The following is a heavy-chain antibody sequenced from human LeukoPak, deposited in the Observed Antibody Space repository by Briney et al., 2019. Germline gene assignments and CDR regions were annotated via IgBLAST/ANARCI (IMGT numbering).Heavy chain of an antibody. J-gene: IGHJ4*02. CDR1: GFTFSDYA. V-gene: IGHV3-49*04. CDR2: IRGKPYGGTT. Sequence: PGGSLRLSCAASGFTFSDYAMGWVRQAPGKGLEWVGFIRGKPYGGTTEYAASVKGRFTISRDDSESIAYLQMNSLKTEDTAVYYCTRDVPYGGNSGDFDYWGQGTLVTVSS. CDR3: TRDVPYGGNSGDFDY. D-gene: IGHD4-23*01.